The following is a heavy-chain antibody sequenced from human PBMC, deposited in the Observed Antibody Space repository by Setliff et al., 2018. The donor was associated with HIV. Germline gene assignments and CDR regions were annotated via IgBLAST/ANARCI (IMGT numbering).Heavy chain of an antibody. CDR2: IYTSGST. CDR3: ARETYYYDNPQYYYYYMDV. Sequence: PSETLSLTCTVSGGSISSGSYYWSWIRQPVGKGLEWIGRIYTSGSTNYNPSLKSRVTISVDTSKNQFSLKLRSVTAADTAVYYCARETYYYDNPQYYYYYMDVWGKGTTVTV. D-gene: IGHD3-22*01. J-gene: IGHJ6*03. V-gene: IGHV4-61*02. CDR1: GGSISSGSYY.